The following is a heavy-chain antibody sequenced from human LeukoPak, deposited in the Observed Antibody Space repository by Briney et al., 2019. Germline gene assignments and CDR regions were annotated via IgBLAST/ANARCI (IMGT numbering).Heavy chain of an antibody. V-gene: IGHV3-30-3*01. CDR3: ARDPGLGSYYSVVDY. J-gene: IGHJ4*02. D-gene: IGHD1-26*01. CDR2: ISYDGSNK. Sequence: GGSLRLSCAASGFTFSSYAMHWVRQAPGKGLEWVAVISYDGSNKYYTDSVKGRFTISRDNSKNTLYLQMNSLRAEDTAVYYCARDPGLGSYYSVVDYWGQGTLVTVSS. CDR1: GFTFSSYA.